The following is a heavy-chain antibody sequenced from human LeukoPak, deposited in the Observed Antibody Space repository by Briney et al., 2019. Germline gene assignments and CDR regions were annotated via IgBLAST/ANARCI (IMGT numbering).Heavy chain of an antibody. CDR3: ARVPSYGSGSYYSLDY. D-gene: IGHD3-10*01. J-gene: IGHJ4*02. V-gene: IGHV3-11*01. CDR2: ISSSGSTR. Sequence: KPGGSLRLSCAASGFTFSDYYMSWIRQAPGKGLEWVSYISSSGSTRYYADSVKGRFTISRDNAKNSLYLQMNSLRAEDTAVYYCARVPSYGSGSYYSLDYWGQGTLVTVSS. CDR1: GFTFSDYY.